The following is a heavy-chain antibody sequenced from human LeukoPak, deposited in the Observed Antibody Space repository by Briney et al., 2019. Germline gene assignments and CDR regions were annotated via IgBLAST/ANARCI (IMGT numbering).Heavy chain of an antibody. CDR2: INHSGST. J-gene: IGHJ5*02. V-gene: IGHV4-34*01. CDR1: GFTFSSYG. Sequence: GSLRLSCAASGFTFSSYGMSWVRQPPGKGLEWIGEINHSGSTNYNPSLKSRVTISVDTSKNQFSLKLSSVTAADTAVYYCARARYCSGGSCKQRMNWFDPWGQGTLVTVSS. CDR3: ARARYCSGGSCKQRMNWFDP. D-gene: IGHD2-15*01.